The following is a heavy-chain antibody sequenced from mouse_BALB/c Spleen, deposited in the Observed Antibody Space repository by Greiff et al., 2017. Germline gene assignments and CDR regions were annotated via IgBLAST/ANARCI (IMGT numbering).Heavy chain of an antibody. J-gene: IGHJ2*01. CDR1: GFTFSSFG. CDR3: ARGGTTMMYYFDY. V-gene: IGHV5-17*02. CDR2: ISSGSSTI. Sequence: EVQLVESGGGLVQPGGSRKLSCAASGFTFSSFGMHWVRQAPEKGLEWVAYISSGSSTIYYADTVKGRFTISRDNPKNTLFLQMTSLRSEDTAMYYCARGGTTMMYYFDYWGQGTTLTVSS. D-gene: IGHD2-4*01.